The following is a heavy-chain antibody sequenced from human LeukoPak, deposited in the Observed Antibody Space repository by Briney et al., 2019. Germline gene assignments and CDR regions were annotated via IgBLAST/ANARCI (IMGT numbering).Heavy chain of an antibody. J-gene: IGHJ6*03. CDR1: GYSFTSYW. CDR2: IYPGDSDT. D-gene: IGHD3-10*01. Sequence: GESLKISCKGSGYSFTSYWIGWVRQMPGKGLEWMGIIYPGDSDTRYSPSFQGQVTISADKSISTAYLQWSSLKASDTAMYYCARLEVLYYYGSGSSYYMDVWGKGTTVTVSS. CDR3: ARLEVLYYYGSGSSYYMDV. V-gene: IGHV5-51*01.